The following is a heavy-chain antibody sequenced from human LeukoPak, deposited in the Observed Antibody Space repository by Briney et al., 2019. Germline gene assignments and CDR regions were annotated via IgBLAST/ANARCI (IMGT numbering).Heavy chain of an antibody. V-gene: IGHV3-21*01. Sequence: GGSLRLSCAASGFTFSSYSMNWVRQAPGKGLEWVPSISSSSSYIYYADSVKGRFTISRDNAKNSLYLQMNSLRAEVTAVYYCARDLSYYYDSSGYYCFDYWGQGTLVTVSS. D-gene: IGHD3-22*01. CDR3: ARDLSYYYDSSGYYCFDY. CDR1: GFTFSSYS. CDR2: ISSSSSYI. J-gene: IGHJ4*02.